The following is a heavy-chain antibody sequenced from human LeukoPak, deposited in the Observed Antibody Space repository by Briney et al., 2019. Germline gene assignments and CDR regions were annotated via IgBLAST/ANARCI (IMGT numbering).Heavy chain of an antibody. CDR3: EAGSGSYYNDIDY. CDR1: GGSISSSSYY. V-gene: IGHV4-39*01. J-gene: IGHJ4*02. CDR2: IYYSGRT. D-gene: IGHD3-10*01. Sequence: SETLSLTCTVSGGSISSSSYYWGWIRQPPGKGLEWIGSIYYSGRTYYNPSLKSRVTISVDTSKNQFSLKLSSVTAADTAVYYCEAGSGSYYNDIDYWGQGTLVTVSS.